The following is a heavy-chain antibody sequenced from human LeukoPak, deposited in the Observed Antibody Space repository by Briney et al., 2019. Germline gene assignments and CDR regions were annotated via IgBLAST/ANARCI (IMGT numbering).Heavy chain of an antibody. D-gene: IGHD1-26*01. CDR2: ISSNGGDK. CDR3: ATEKESGHGAFDI. V-gene: IGHV3-30*04. Sequence: GGSLRLSCAASGLTLSIFAMHWVRQAPGKGLEWVADISSNGGDKYYADSVRGRFTISRDISENTLYLQMNSLRAEDTAVYYCATEKESGHGAFDIWGQGTMVTVSS. CDR1: GLTLSIFA. J-gene: IGHJ3*02.